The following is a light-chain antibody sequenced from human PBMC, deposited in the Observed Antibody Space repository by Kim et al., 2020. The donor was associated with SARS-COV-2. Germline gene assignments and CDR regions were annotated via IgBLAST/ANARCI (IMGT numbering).Light chain of an antibody. J-gene: IGLJ3*02. CDR3: ASYTSTISLV. Sequence: GQSITISCTGTSNDIGLYNYGYWYQLLPGTAPKLLIYDVTKRPSGVSDRFAGSKSGNTASLSISGLQTEDESEYFCASYTSTISLVFGGGTQLTVL. CDR2: DVT. V-gene: IGLV2-14*03. CDR1: SNDIGLYNY.